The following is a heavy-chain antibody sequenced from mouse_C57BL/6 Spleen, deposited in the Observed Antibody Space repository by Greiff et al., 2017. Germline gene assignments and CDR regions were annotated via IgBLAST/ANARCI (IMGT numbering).Heavy chain of an antibody. D-gene: IGHD1-1*01. CDR1: GYTFTSYW. CDR3: AREPSTGYAMDY. Sequence: QVQLKQPGAELVKPGASVKLSCKASGYTFTSYWMHWVKQRPGQGLEWIGMIHPNSGSTNYNEKFKSKATLTVDKSSSTAYMQLSSLTSEDSAVYYCAREPSTGYAMDYWGQGTSVTVSS. V-gene: IGHV1-64*01. J-gene: IGHJ4*01. CDR2: IHPNSGST.